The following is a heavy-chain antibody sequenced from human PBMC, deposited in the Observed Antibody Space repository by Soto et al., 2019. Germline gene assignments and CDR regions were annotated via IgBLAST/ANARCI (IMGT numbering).Heavy chain of an antibody. D-gene: IGHD1-26*01. CDR2: IIGAGAP. CDR1: GFTFSIYA. V-gene: IGHV3-23*01. J-gene: IGHJ4*02. Sequence: EVQLLESGGGLVQPGGSLRLSCAASGFTFSIYAMNWVRQAPGKGLEWVAGIIGAGAPYYADPVKGRFTISRDNSKNTLYLQINSLRDEDTALYFRAKDVTPDSRWDIDYWGQGTLVTVSS. CDR3: AKDVTPDSRWDIDY.